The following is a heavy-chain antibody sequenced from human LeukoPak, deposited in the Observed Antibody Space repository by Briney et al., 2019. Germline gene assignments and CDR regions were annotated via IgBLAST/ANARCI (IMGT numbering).Heavy chain of an antibody. D-gene: IGHD3-10*01. CDR3: ARATWFGELFWFDP. J-gene: IGHJ5*02. Sequence: GGSLRLSCAASGFTVSSNYMSWVRQAPGKGLEWVSVTYSGGSTYYADPVKGRFTISRDNSKNTLYLQMNSLRAEDTAVYYCARATWFGELFWFDPWGQGTLVTVSS. CDR1: GFTVSSNY. V-gene: IGHV3-53*01. CDR2: TYSGGST.